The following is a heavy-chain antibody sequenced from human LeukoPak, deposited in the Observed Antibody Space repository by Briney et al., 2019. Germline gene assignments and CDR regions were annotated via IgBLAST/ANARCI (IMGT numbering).Heavy chain of an antibody. Sequence: GSLRLSCAASGFTFSSYAMHWVRPAPGKGLEWVAVMSYDGSNKYYADSVKGRFTISRDNSKNTLYLQMNSLRVEDTAVYYCAKEGRSLQTYWGQGTLVTVSS. J-gene: IGHJ4*02. CDR1: GFTFSSYA. CDR3: AKEGRSLQTY. V-gene: IGHV3-30-3*01. CDR2: MSYDGSNK. D-gene: IGHD5-24*01.